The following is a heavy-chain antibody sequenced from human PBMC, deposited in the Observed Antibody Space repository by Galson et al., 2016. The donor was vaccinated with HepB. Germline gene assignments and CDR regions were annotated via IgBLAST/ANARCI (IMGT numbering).Heavy chain of an antibody. V-gene: IGHV3-64D*06. CDR1: GFTFSKYF. D-gene: IGHD2-8*01. Sequence: SLRLSCAASGFTFSKYFMHWVRQAPGKGLEYVSAISSDGSSTYFADSVRGRFNMSRDNSKNTVYLQITSLRADDTAIYYCVKEWSWGQGTLVTVSS. J-gene: IGHJ4*02. CDR3: VKEWS. CDR2: ISSDGSST.